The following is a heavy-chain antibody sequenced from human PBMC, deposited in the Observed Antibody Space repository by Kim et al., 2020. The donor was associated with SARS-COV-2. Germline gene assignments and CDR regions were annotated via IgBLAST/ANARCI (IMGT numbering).Heavy chain of an antibody. CDR2: IYSGGST. Sequence: GGSLRLSCAASGFTVSSNYMSWVRQAPGKGLEWVSVIYSGGSTYYADSVKGRFTISRHNSKNTLYLQMNSLRAEDTAVYYCAGSRMITFGGVIVKNYYYMDVWGKGTTVTVSS. V-gene: IGHV3-53*04. J-gene: IGHJ6*03. D-gene: IGHD3-16*02. CDR1: GFTVSSNY. CDR3: AGSRMITFGGVIVKNYYYMDV.